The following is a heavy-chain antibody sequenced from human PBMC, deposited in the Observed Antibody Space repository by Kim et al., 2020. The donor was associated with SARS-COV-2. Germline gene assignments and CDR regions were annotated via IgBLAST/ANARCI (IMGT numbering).Heavy chain of an antibody. CDR2: ISSTSSSYT. CDR3: ARPETGGSSGWGEFQH. V-gene: IGHV3-11*03. D-gene: IGHD6-19*01. CDR1: GFTFSDYY. J-gene: IGHJ1*01. Sequence: GGSLRLSCEASGFTFSDYYMNWIRQAPGKGLEWVSYISSTSSSYTSYADSVKGRFTISRDNAKNSLYLQMNSLRAEDTAVYYCARPETGGSSGWGEFQHWGQGTLVIVSS.